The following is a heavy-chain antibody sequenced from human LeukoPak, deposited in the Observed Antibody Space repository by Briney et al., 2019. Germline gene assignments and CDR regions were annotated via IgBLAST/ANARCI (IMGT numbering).Heavy chain of an antibody. D-gene: IGHD2-2*01. CDR1: GYTFTGYH. V-gene: IGHV1-2*06. Sequence: ASVKVSCKASGYTFTGYHMHWVRQAPGQGLEWMGRINPNSGDTNYAQKFQGRVAMTRDTSVSTAFMELTRLRSDDTAVYYCARDYCSSTSCLFDYWGQGTLVTVSS. CDR3: ARDYCSSTSCLFDY. J-gene: IGHJ4*02. CDR2: INPNSGDT.